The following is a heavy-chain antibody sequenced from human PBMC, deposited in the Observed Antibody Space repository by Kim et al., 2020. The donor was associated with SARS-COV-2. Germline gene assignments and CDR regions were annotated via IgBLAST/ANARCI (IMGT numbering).Heavy chain of an antibody. CDR3: TRGSDYGHENADY. J-gene: IGHJ4*02. V-gene: IGHV3-74*03. Sequence: TSAASVKGRLTISRANAKNTLFLQMNSLRGEDTAVYFCTRGSDYGHENADYWGRGTLVTVSS. D-gene: IGHD3-10*01.